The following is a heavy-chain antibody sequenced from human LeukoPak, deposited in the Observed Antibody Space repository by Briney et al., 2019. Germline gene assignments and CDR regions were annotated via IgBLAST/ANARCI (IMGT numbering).Heavy chain of an antibody. CDR3: ARYDSSGYYFDY. CDR2: IRYDGSNK. CDR1: GFTFSNYG. Sequence: GSLRLSCAASGFTFSNYGMHWVRQAPGKGLEWVAFIRYDGSNKYYADSVKGRFTISRDNSKNTLYLQMNSLRAEDTAVYYCARYDSSGYYFDYWGQGTLVTVSS. V-gene: IGHV3-30*02. D-gene: IGHD3-22*01. J-gene: IGHJ4*02.